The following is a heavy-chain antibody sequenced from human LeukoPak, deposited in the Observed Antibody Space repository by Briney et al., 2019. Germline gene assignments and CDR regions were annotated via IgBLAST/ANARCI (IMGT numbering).Heavy chain of an antibody. CDR2: INPNSGGT. CDR1: GYTFTGYY. V-gene: IGHV1-2*02. D-gene: IGHD2-15*01. J-gene: IGHJ5*02. CDR3: ARDLRSCSGGSCYFSNWFDP. Sequence: ASVKVSCKASGYTFTGYYMHWVRQAPGQGLEWMGWINPNSGGTNYAQKFQGRVTMTRDTSISTAYMELSRLRSDDTAVYYCARDLRSCSGGSCYFSNWFDPWGQGTLVTVSS.